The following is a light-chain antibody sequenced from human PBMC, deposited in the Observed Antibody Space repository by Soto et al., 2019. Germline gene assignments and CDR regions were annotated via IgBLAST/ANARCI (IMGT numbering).Light chain of an antibody. J-gene: IGKJ1*01. CDR1: QRVNSIY. CDR2: GAS. V-gene: IGKV3-20*01. CDR3: QQYGGSPRT. Sequence: EIVLTQSPGTLSLSPGERATLSCRASQRVNSIYLAWYQQKPGQAPRLLIYGASSRATGIPDRFSGSGSGTDFTLTISRLEPEDFALYYCQQYGGSPRTFGQGTKVEL.